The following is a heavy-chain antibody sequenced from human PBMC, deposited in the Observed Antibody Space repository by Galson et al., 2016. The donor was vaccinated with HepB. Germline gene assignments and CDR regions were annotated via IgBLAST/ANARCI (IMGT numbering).Heavy chain of an antibody. CDR2: TYYRSKWYN. J-gene: IGHJ6*02. CDR1: GDSVSSNFAA. Sequence: CAISGDSVSSNFAAWNWIRQSPSRGLEWLGKTYYRSKWYNDYAVSVKSRITINPDTSKSQFSLQLNSVTPEDTAVYYCARDTPCLAGGYYYYVMDVWGQGTTVAVS. CDR3: ARDTPCLAGGYYYYVMDV. V-gene: IGHV6-1*01. D-gene: IGHD2-15*01.